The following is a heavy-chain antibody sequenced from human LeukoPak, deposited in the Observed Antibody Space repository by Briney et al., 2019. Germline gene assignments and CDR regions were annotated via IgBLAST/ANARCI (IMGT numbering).Heavy chain of an antibody. CDR3: AREGVDYDILTGHYTADGMDV. D-gene: IGHD3-9*01. Sequence: SVKVSCKASGGTFSSYTISWVRQAPGQGLEWMGRIIPILGIANYAQKFQGRVTITADKSTSTAYMELSSLRSEDTAVYYCAREGVDYDILTGHYTADGMDVWGQGTTVTVSS. J-gene: IGHJ6*02. CDR1: GGTFSSYT. CDR2: IIPILGIA. V-gene: IGHV1-69*04.